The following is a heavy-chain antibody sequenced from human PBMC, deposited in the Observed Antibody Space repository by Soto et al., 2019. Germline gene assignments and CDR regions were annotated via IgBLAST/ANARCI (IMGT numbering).Heavy chain of an antibody. D-gene: IGHD4-17*01. V-gene: IGHV3-23*01. CDR1: GFTFSRDG. CDR3: AKERATTTAFDY. J-gene: IGHJ4*02. CDR2: ITDNGGST. Sequence: GGSLRLSCAASGFTFSRDGMSWVRQAPGKGLEWVSLITDNGGSTYYADSVKGRFTTSRDNTKNTLFLQMNSLRAEDTAVYYCAKERATTTAFDYWGQGALVTVSS.